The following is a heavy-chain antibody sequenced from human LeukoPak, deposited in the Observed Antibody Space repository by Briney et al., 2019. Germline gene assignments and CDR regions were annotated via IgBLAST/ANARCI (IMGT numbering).Heavy chain of an antibody. CDR2: IKQDGSEK. CDR1: GFTFSSYW. Sequence: GGSLRLSCAASGFTFSSYWMSWVRQAPGKGLEWVANIKQDGSEKYYVDSVKGRFTISRDNAKNSLYLQMNSLRAEDTAVYYCARGESMGYSSGWRRVYFDYWGQGTLVTVSS. V-gene: IGHV3-7*01. D-gene: IGHD6-19*01. CDR3: ARGESMGYSSGWRRVYFDY. J-gene: IGHJ4*02.